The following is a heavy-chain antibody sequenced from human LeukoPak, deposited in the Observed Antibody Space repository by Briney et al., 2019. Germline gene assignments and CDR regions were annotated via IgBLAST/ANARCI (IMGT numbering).Heavy chain of an antibody. CDR3: ARGSEYCSGGTCYLNWFDP. Sequence: GGSLRLSCAASGFTFSSYTMNWVRQAPGKGLEWVSSINSSSSYIYYADSVRGQFTISRDNAKNSLYLQMNSLRAEATAVYYCARGSEYCSGGTCYLNWFDPWGQGTLVTVSS. CDR1: GFTFSSYT. CDR2: INSSSSYI. D-gene: IGHD2-15*01. V-gene: IGHV3-21*01. J-gene: IGHJ5*02.